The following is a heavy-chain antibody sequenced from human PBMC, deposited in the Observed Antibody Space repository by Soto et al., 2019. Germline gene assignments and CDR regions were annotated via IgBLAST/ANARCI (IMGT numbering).Heavy chain of an antibody. CDR1: GYTFTSYA. J-gene: IGHJ4*02. CDR3: ARGPGYSYGYN. V-gene: IGHV1-3*01. D-gene: IGHD5-18*01. Sequence: QVQLVQSGAEVKKPGASVKVSCKASGYTFTSYAMHWVRQAPGQRLEWMGGINAGNGNTKYSQKFQGRVTITRDTSASTGYMELSILRSEDTAVYYCARGPGYSYGYNWGQGTLVTVSS. CDR2: INAGNGNT.